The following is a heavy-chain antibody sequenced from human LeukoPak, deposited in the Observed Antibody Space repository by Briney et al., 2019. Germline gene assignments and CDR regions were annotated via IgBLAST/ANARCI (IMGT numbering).Heavy chain of an antibody. Sequence: GESLRLSCAASGFTFNSAWMSWVRQAPGKGLEWVSAISGSGDSTYYGDSVKGRFTISRDNSKNTLYLQMNSLRAEDTAVYYCAKTRPLDSSSWSHGDYWGQGTLVTVSS. CDR2: ISGSGDST. CDR1: GFTFNSAW. V-gene: IGHV3-23*01. CDR3: AKTRPLDSSSWSHGDY. D-gene: IGHD6-13*01. J-gene: IGHJ4*02.